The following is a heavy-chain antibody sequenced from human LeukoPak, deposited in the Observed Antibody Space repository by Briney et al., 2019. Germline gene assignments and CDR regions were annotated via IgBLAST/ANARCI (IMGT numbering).Heavy chain of an antibody. J-gene: IGHJ4*02. Sequence: KPSETLSLTCTVSGGSISSSSYYWVWIRQPPGKGLEWIGSIYYSGSTYYNPVLKSRVTISVDTSKNQFSLKLSSVTAADTAVYYCAEGSDGWLQLGGFDYWGQGTLVTVSS. CDR3: AEGSDGWLQLGGFDY. V-gene: IGHV4-39*07. CDR1: GGSISSSSYY. D-gene: IGHD5-24*01. CDR2: IYYSGST.